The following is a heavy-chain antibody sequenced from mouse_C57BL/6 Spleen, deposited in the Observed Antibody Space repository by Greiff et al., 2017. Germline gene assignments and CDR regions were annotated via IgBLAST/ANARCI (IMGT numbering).Heavy chain of an antibody. CDR3: AAYYFGY. CDR2: IDPSDSYT. CDR1: GYTFTSYW. V-gene: IGHV1-50*01. Sequence: QVQLQQSGAELVKPGASVKLSCKASGYTFTSYWMQWVQQRPGQGLEWIGEIDPSDSYTNYNQKFKGKATLTVDTSSSTAYMQLSSLTSKDSAVYYCAAYYFGYWGQGTTLTVSS. J-gene: IGHJ2*01.